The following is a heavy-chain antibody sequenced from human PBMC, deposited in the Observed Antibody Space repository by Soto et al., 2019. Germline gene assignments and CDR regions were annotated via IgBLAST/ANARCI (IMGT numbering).Heavy chain of an antibody. D-gene: IGHD4-17*01. Sequence: EVQLLASGGDLVQPGGSLRLSCAASGFTFSSHARSWVRQAPGKGLEWVSGISGSGGSTYYADSVKGRFTISRDNSKNTLYLQMNSLRAEDTAVYYCALRWFDWGQGTLVTVSS. CDR3: ALRWFD. V-gene: IGHV3-23*01. CDR2: ISGSGGST. J-gene: IGHJ4*02. CDR1: GFTFSSHA.